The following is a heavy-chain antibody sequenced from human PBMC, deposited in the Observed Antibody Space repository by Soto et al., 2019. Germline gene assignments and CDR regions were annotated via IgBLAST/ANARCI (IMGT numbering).Heavy chain of an antibody. D-gene: IGHD5-18*01. V-gene: IGHV3-23*01. CDR1: GFTFSSYA. CDR2: ISGSGGST. Sequence: GGSLRLSCAASGFTFSSYAMSWVRQAPGKGLEWVSAISGSGGSTYYADSVKGRFTISRDNSKNTLYLQMNSLRAEDTAVYYCAKGFPPIPAGYSYGAADAFDIWGQGTMVTVSS. CDR3: AKGFPPIPAGYSYGAADAFDI. J-gene: IGHJ3*02.